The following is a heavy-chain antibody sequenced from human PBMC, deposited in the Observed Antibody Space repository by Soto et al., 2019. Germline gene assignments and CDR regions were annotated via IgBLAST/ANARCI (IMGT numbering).Heavy chain of an antibody. J-gene: IGHJ4*02. D-gene: IGHD6-6*01. CDR2: LNPYNGKT. Sequence: QVQLVQSGTEVKTPGASVKVSCKASGYTFTSHDINWVRQATGQGLEWMGWLNPYNGKTAYAQTFQGRVTMTWNATTGTVYLELSSLRSEDTAMYYCARVSSIAARLSFDSWGQGTLVTVSS. CDR1: GYTFTSHD. V-gene: IGHV1-8*01. CDR3: ARVSSIAARLSFDS.